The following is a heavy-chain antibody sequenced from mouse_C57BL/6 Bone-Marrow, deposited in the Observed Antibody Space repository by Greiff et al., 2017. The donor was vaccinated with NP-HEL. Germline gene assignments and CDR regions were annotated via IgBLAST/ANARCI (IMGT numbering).Heavy chain of an antibody. J-gene: IGHJ2*01. CDR1: GSTFTSYT. V-gene: IGHV1-4*01. Sequence: QVQLQQSGAELARPGASVKMSCKASGSTFTSYTMHWVKQRPGQGLEWIGYINPSSGYTKYNQKFKDKATLTADKYTSTAYMQLSSLTSEDSAGYYCARAYYRNYDFDYWGQGTTLTVSS. CDR2: INPSSGYT. CDR3: ARAYYRNYDFDY. D-gene: IGHD2-5*01.